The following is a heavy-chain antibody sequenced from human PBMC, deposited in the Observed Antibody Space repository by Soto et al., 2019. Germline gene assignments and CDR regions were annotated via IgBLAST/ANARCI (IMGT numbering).Heavy chain of an antibody. J-gene: IGHJ4*02. D-gene: IGHD6-19*01. CDR2: IYPGDSDT. CDR3: ARTYLAVGTPYYFDY. V-gene: IGHV5-51*01. CDR1: GYNFISYG. Sequence: WESLRVSSRGSGYNFISYGIGWVRQMPGKGLEWMGIIYPGDSDTRYSPSFQGQVTISADKSISTAYLQWSSLKASDTAMYYCARTYLAVGTPYYFDYWGQGTLVTVSS.